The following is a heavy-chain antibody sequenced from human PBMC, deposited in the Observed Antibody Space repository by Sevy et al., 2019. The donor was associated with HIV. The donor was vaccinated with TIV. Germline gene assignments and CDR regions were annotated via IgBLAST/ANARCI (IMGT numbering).Heavy chain of an antibody. D-gene: IGHD3-22*01. Sequence: GGSLRLSCAASGFTFSNYGMHWVRQAPGKGLEWVAVIWNDGSNKYYADSVKGRFTISRDNSKNTLYLRMNSLGVEDTAVYFCARGGDFNDRSAKRDFDYWGQGTLVTVSS. J-gene: IGHJ4*02. V-gene: IGHV3-33*01. CDR2: IWNDGSNK. CDR1: GFTFSNYG. CDR3: ARGGDFNDRSAKRDFDY.